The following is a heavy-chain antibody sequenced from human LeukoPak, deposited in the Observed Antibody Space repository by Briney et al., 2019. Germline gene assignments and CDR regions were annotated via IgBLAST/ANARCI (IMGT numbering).Heavy chain of an antibody. D-gene: IGHD7-27*01. V-gene: IGHV4-30-2*01. J-gene: IGHJ4*02. CDR1: GGSISSGGYS. CDR2: IYHSGST. CDR3: ARGSNWGDY. Sequence: SETLSLTCAVSGGSISSGGYSWSWIRQPPGKGLEWIGYIYHSGSTYYNPSLKSRVTISVDRSKNQFSLRLSSVTAADTAVYYCARGSNWGDYWGQGTLVTVSS.